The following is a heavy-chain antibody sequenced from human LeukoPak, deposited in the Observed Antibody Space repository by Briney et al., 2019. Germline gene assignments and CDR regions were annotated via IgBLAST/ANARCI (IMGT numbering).Heavy chain of an antibody. D-gene: IGHD6-13*01. Sequence: ASVKVSCKASGYTFTSYGISWVRQAPGQGLEWMGWISAYNGNTNYAQKLQGRVTMTTDTSTSTAYMELRSLRSDDTAVYYCARDGISSSWYGGRNSFDPWGQGTLVTVSS. V-gene: IGHV1-18*01. CDR1: GYTFTSYG. CDR2: ISAYNGNT. J-gene: IGHJ5*02. CDR3: ARDGISSSWYGGRNSFDP.